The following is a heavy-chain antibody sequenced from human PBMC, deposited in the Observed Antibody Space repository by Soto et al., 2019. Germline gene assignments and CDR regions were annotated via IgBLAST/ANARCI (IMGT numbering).Heavy chain of an antibody. CDR1: GGTFSSYA. J-gene: IGHJ6*02. CDR3: ARLLGPLDYGGSDYYYGMDV. Sequence: ASVKVSCKASGGTFSSYAISWVRQAPGQGLEWMGGIIPIFGTANYAQKFQGRVTITADESTSTAYMELSSLRSEDTAVYYCARLLGPLDYGGSDYYYGMDVWGQGTTVTVSS. D-gene: IGHD4-17*01. CDR2: IIPIFGTA. V-gene: IGHV1-69*13.